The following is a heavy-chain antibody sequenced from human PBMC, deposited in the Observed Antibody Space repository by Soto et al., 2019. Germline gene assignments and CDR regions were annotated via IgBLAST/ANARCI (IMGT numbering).Heavy chain of an antibody. Sequence: SETLSLTCNVSGGSMSSYLWSWIRQPAGKGLEWIGRIYTSETTNYNPSLKSRVTMSVDTSKNQFSLKVNSVTAADTAVYYCARESAAATYRPLDYWGQVTLVTVSP. CDR2: IYTSETT. J-gene: IGHJ4*02. V-gene: IGHV4-4*07. D-gene: IGHD3-16*01. CDR3: ARESAAATYRPLDY. CDR1: GGSMSSYL.